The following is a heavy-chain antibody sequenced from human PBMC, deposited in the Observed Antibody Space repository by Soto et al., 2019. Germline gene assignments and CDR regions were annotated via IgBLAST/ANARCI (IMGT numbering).Heavy chain of an antibody. J-gene: IGHJ3*02. D-gene: IGHD1-7*01. V-gene: IGHV3-15*07. CDR2: IRSNSDGGTT. CDR1: GFTFTNAW. CDR3: STTKAGTNTFGI. Sequence: EVQLVESGGGLVTPGGSLRLSCEASGFTFTNAWMNRVRQAPGQGLEWVGRIRSNSDGGTTDYAAPVKGRFSISRDDSKNTLYLQMNSLKTEDTAVYYCSTTKAGTNTFGIWGQGTMVTVSS.